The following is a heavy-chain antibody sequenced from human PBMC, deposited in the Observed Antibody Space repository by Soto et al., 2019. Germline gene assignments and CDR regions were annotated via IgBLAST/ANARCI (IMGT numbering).Heavy chain of an antibody. V-gene: IGHV4-34*01. J-gene: IGHJ4*02. CDR1: GGSFSGYY. CDR3: ARELGGIDY. Sequence: QVQLQQWGAGLLKPSETLSLTCAVYGGSFSGYYWSWIRQPPGKGLEWFGEINHSGSTNYNPSLKRRDTISVDTTKNQCSVKLSSVTAADTAVYYCARELGGIDYRGQGTLVTVST. CDR2: INHSGST. D-gene: IGHD7-27*01.